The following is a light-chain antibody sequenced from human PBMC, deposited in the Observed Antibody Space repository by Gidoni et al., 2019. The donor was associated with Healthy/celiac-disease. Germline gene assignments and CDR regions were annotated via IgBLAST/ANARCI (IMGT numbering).Light chain of an antibody. Sequence: DIQMTQSPSSLSASVGDRVTITCRASQSISSYLNWYQQKPGKAPKLLIYAASSLQSGVPSRLSGSGSGTDFTLTISSLQPEDFATYYCQQSYSTPRATFGQXTKVEIK. CDR1: QSISSY. CDR3: QQSYSTPRAT. V-gene: IGKV1-39*01. J-gene: IGKJ1*01. CDR2: AAS.